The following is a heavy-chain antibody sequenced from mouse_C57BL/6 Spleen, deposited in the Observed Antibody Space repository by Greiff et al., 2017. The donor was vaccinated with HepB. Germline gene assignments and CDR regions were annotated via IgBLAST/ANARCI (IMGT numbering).Heavy chain of an antibody. CDR3: TTGEAW. CDR2: IDPETGGT. Sequence: VKLQQSGAELVRPGASVTLSCKASGYTFTDYEMHWVKQTPVHGLEWIGAIDPETGGTAYNQKFKGKAILTADKSSSTAYMELRSLTSEDSAVYYCTTGEAWWGQGTTLTVSS. D-gene: IGHD6-1*01. J-gene: IGHJ2*01. CDR1: GYTFTDYE. V-gene: IGHV1-15*01.